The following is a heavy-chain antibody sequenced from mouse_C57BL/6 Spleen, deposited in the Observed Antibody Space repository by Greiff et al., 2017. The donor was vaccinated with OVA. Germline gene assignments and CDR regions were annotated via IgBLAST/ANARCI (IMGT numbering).Heavy chain of an antibody. J-gene: IGHJ4*01. D-gene: IGHD2-4*01. V-gene: IGHV1-64*01. CDR3: ARSPYYDYDYYAMDY. CDR2: IHPNSGST. Sequence: QVQLQQPGAELVKPGASVKLSCKASGYTFTSYWMHWVKQRPGQGLEWIGMIHPNSGSTNYNEKFKSKATLTAEKSSSTAYMQRSSLTSEDATVYYCARSPYYDYDYYAMDYWGQGTSVTVSS. CDR1: GYTFTSYW.